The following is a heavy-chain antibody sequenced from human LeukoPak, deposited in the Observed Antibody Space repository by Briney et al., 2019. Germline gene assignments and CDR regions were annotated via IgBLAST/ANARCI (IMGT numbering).Heavy chain of an antibody. J-gene: IGHJ4*02. CDR3: AKGLTNLGDD. CDR2: ISGSGGST. D-gene: IGHD3-9*01. Sequence: GGSLRLSCAASGFTFSSYAMSWVRQGPGKRLEWVSAISGSGGSTYYADSVKGRFTISRDNSKNTLYLQMNSLRPEDTAVYYCAKGLTNLGDDWGQGTLVTVSS. V-gene: IGHV3-23*01. CDR1: GFTFSSYA.